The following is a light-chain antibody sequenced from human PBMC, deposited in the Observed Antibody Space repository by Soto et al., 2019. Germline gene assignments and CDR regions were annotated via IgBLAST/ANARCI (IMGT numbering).Light chain of an antibody. J-gene: IGLJ2*01. V-gene: IGLV2-23*01. CDR2: EGT. CDR1: SNDIGSYNL. Sequence: QSALTQPASVSGSPGQSIAISCTGTSNDIGSYNLVSWYQQHPGKAPKVMIYEGTKRPSGVSDRFSGSKSGNTASLTISGRQAEDEADYYCCSYAGGTSHVVFGGGTKLTVL. CDR3: CSYAGGTSHVV.